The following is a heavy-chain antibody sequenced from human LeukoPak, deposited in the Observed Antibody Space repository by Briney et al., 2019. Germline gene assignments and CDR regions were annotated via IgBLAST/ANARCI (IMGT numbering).Heavy chain of an antibody. D-gene: IGHD1-26*01. CDR2: ISFDGSDK. J-gene: IGHJ3*02. V-gene: IGHV3-30*04. Sequence: GGSLRLSCAASGFTFSNYAMHWVRQAPGKGLEWVAVISFDGSDKYYADSVKGRFTISRDNSKNTLSLQMNSLTAEDTAVYYCARDRLAYWAGAYYDAFDIWGQGTLVTVSS. CDR3: ARDRLAYWAGAYYDAFDI. CDR1: GFTFSNYA.